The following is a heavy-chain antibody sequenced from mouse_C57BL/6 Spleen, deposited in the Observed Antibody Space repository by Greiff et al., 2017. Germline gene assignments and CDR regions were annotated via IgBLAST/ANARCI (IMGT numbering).Heavy chain of an antibody. CDR2: INPSSGYA. J-gene: IGHJ2*01. CDR3: ARMGAGTN. D-gene: IGHD4-1*01. Sequence: VQLQQSGAELARPGASVKMSCKASGYTFTSYTMHWVKQRPGQGLEWIGYINPSSGYAKYNQKFKDKATLTADKSSSTAYMQLSSLTSEDSAVYYCARMGAGTNWGQGTTLTVSS. CDR1: GYTFTSYT. V-gene: IGHV1-4*01.